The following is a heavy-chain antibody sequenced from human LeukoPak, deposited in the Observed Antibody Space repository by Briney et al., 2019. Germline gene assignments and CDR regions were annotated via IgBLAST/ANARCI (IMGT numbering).Heavy chain of an antibody. CDR2: ISYDGSNK. CDR1: GFTFSSYG. V-gene: IGHV3-30*19. J-gene: IGHJ6*02. CDR3: ARDSAASSGYSRGMDV. D-gene: IGHD3-22*01. Sequence: GGSLRLSCAASGFTFSSYGMHWVRQAPGKGLEWVAVISYDGSNKYYADSVKGRFTISRDNSKNTLYLQMNSLRAEDTAVYYCARDSAASSGYSRGMDVWGQGTTVTVSS.